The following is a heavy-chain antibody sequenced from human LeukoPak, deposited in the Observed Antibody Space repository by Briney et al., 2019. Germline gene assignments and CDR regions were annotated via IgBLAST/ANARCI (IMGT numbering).Heavy chain of an antibody. Sequence: SETLSLTCTVSGGSISSYYWSWIRQPPGKGLEWIGYIYYSGSTNYNPSLKSRVTMSVDTSKNQFSLKLSSVTAADTAVYFCTRDTGTTGEVKFDPWGQGTLVTVSS. D-gene: IGHD4-17*01. J-gene: IGHJ5*02. CDR3: TRDTGTTGEVKFDP. CDR1: GGSISSYY. V-gene: IGHV4-59*12. CDR2: IYYSGST.